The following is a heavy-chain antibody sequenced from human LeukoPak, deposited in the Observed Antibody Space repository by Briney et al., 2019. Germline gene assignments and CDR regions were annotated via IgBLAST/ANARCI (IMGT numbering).Heavy chain of an antibody. D-gene: IGHD6-25*01. J-gene: IGHJ2*01. CDR1: TFTFSTYA. CDR2: VSGSGGTT. V-gene: IGHV3-23*01. Sequence: GVSLRLSCAASTFTFSTYAMSWVRRAPGKGLEWVSDVSGSGGTTYYADSVKGRFTISRDNSQNTLYLQMNSLRAEDTAVFYFTEQCVSGYGSGWHCCFDLWGHGTLVTVSS. CDR3: TEQCVSGYGSGWHCCFDL.